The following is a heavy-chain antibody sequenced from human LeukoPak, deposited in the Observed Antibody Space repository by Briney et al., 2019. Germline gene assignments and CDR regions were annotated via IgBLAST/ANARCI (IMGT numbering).Heavy chain of an antibody. CDR3: VRPTTNWYFDY. Sequence: GESLKISCKGSGYIFTNYWIGWVRQMPGKGLEWTGIVYPGDSDSRYSPSFQGQVTFSADKSISTAYLQWSSLKGSDTAIYYCVRPTTNWYFDYWGQGTLVTVSS. CDR1: GYIFTNYW. J-gene: IGHJ4*02. D-gene: IGHD1-1*01. CDR2: VYPGDSDS. V-gene: IGHV5-51*01.